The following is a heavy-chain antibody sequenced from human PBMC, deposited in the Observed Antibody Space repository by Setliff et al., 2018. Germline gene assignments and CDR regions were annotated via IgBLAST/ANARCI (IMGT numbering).Heavy chain of an antibody. CDR1: GYSISSGYY. D-gene: IGHD3-22*01. J-gene: IGHJ4*02. CDR3: ARQLCSSGYCYATTFDY. Sequence: SETLSLTCAVSGYSISSGYYWGWIRQAPGKGLEWIASICRSGSTYYNPSLKSRVTISVDTSKNQFPLKLSSVTASDTAVYYCARQLCSSGYCYATTFDYWGQGTLVTVSS. V-gene: IGHV4-38-2*01. CDR2: ICRSGST.